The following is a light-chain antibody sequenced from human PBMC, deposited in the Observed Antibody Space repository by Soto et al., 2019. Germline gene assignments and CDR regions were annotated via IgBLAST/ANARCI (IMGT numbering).Light chain of an antibody. CDR3: QQRSNWPPGIT. Sequence: EIVLTQSPGTLSLSPGERATLSCRASQSVSSYYLAWYQQKPGQAPRLLIYAASSRATGIPDRFSGGGSGTDFTLTISSLEPEDFAVYYCQQRSNWPPGITLGQGTRLEIK. CDR2: AAS. CDR1: QSVSSYY. V-gene: IGKV3D-20*02. J-gene: IGKJ5*01.